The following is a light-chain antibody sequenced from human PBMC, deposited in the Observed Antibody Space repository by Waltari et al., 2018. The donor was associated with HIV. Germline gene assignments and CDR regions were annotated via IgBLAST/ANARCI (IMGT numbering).Light chain of an antibody. V-gene: IGLV1-40*01. Sequence: QSVLTQPPSVSGAPGQRVTISCTGSSSNIGAGYDVHWYQQLPGTAPKVLIYGNSNRPSGGPGRFSGSKSGTSASLAITGLQAEDEADYYCQSYDSNLSGATVFGTGTKVTVL. CDR2: GNS. J-gene: IGLJ1*01. CDR3: QSYDSNLSGATV. CDR1: SSNIGAGYD.